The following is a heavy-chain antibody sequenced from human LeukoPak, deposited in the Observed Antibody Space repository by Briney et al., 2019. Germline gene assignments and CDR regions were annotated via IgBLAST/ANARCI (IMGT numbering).Heavy chain of an antibody. V-gene: IGHV1-69*13. CDR2: IIPIFGTA. D-gene: IGHD3-3*01. Sequence: SVKVSCKASGGTFSSYAISWVRQAPGQGLEWMGGIIPIFGTANYAQKFQGRVTITADESTSTAYMELSSLRSEDPAVYYCARVERYYDFWSGYYTRWFDPWGQGTLVTVSS. CDR3: ARVERYYDFWSGYYTRWFDP. J-gene: IGHJ5*02. CDR1: GGTFSSYA.